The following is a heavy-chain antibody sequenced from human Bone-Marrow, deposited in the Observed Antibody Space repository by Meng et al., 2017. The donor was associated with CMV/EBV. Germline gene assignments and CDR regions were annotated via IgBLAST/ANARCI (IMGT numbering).Heavy chain of an antibody. CDR1: GYY. CDR2: INHSGST. Sequence: GYYWSWIRQPPGKGLEWIGEINHSGSTNYNPSLKSRVNISVDTSKTQFSLKLSSVTAADTAVYYCARGRGRNSIAAAGRSYWYFDLWGRGTLVTVSS. V-gene: IGHV4-34*01. CDR3: ARGRGRNSIAAAGRSYWYFDL. J-gene: IGHJ2*01. D-gene: IGHD6-13*01.